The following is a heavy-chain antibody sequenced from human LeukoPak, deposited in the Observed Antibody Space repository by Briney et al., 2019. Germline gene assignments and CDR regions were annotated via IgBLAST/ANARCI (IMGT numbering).Heavy chain of an antibody. Sequence: PSETLSLTSTVSGGSISTYYWSWIRQTPGKGLEWVGYVYYTGSTNSNPSLKSRVTISVDTSKNQVSLKLTSVTAADTAVYYCARGDRDPSRPDYWGQGTLVTVSS. V-gene: IGHV4-59*01. CDR1: GGSISTYY. CDR2: VYYTGST. J-gene: IGHJ4*02. CDR3: ARGDRDPSRPDY. D-gene: IGHD1-26*01.